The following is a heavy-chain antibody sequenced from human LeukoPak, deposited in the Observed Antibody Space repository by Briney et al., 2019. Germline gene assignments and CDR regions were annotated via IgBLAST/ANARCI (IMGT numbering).Heavy chain of an antibody. J-gene: IGHJ4*02. CDR2: IKQDGSEK. V-gene: IGHV3-7*01. D-gene: IGHD2-2*01. CDR3: ASASPAGDY. Sequence: GGSLRLSCAASGSTFSRFWMSWVRQAPGKGLEWVANIKQDGSEKYYVDSVKGRFTISRDNAKNSLHLQMNSLRAEDTAMYYCASASPAGDYWGQGTLVTVSS. CDR1: GSTFSRFW.